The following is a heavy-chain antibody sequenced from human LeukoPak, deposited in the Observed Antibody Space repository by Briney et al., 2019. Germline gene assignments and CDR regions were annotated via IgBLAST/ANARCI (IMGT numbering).Heavy chain of an antibody. Sequence: GESLKISCKASGYIFTSYWVGWVRQMPGKGLEWLGFIYPADSDTRYGPSFQGQVTMSVDKSINIAYLQWSSLKASDTAMYYCVRGGGLWGQRTLVTVSS. V-gene: IGHV5-51*01. CDR3: VRGGGL. D-gene: IGHD3-16*01. J-gene: IGHJ4*02. CDR2: IYPADSDT. CDR1: GYIFTSYW.